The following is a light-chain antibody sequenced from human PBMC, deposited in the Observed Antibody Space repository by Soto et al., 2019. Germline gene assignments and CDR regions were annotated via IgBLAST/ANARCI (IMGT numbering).Light chain of an antibody. CDR1: QNIRGNE. CDR3: QDYGTSAPWT. CDR2: RGS. Sequence: VLTQSPGTLSLSPGERTTLSCRASQNIRGNELAWYQQKPGQPPRLLIYRGSSRAPGIPDRFSGRGSGTEFNLSSSRLEPEDFAVYYCQDYGTSAPWTFGRGTRVEIK. J-gene: IGKJ1*01. V-gene: IGKV3-20*01.